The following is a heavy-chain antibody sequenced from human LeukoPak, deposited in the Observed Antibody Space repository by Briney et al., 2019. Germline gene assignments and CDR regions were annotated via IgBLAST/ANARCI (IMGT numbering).Heavy chain of an antibody. J-gene: IGHJ4*02. V-gene: IGHV3-23*01. CDR2: ISGSGVSI. CDR3: AKEPLIVGVIEY. Sequence: PGGSLRLSCAASGFTFDDYAMHWVRQAPGQGQEWVSAISGSGVSIHYADSVKGRFAISRDNAKNTLYLQMNSLRAEDTAVYYCAKEPLIVGVIEYWGQGTLVTVSS. D-gene: IGHD1-26*01. CDR1: GFTFDDYA.